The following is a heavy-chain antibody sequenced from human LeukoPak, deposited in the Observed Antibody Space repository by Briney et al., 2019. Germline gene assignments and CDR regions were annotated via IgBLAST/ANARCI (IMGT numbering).Heavy chain of an antibody. CDR2: INPNSGGT. V-gene: IGHV1-2*02. J-gene: IGHJ6*03. CDR1: GHTFTGYY. CDR3: ARVPFPGYCSSTSCYYYYYMDV. D-gene: IGHD2-2*01. Sequence: ASVKVSCKASGHTFTGYYMHWVRQAPGQGLEWMGWINPNSGGTNYAQKFQGRVTMTRDTSISTAYMELSRLRSDDTAVYYCARVPFPGYCSSTSCYYYYYMDVWGKGTTVTVSS.